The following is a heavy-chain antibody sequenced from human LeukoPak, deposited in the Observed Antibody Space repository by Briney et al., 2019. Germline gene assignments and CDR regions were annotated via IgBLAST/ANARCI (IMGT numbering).Heavy chain of an antibody. J-gene: IGHJ4*02. Sequence: SETLSLTCTVSGGSISGYYWSWIRQPAGKGLEWIGRIYISGSTNYNPSLKSRLTMSVDTSKNQFSLKLSSVTAADTAVYYCARVGQGSGWYFDYWGQGTLVTVSS. CDR3: ARVGQGSGWYFDY. CDR2: IYISGST. CDR1: GGSISGYY. D-gene: IGHD6-19*01. V-gene: IGHV4-4*07.